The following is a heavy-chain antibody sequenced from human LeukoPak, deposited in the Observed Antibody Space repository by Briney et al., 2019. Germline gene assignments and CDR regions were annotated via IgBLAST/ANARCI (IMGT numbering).Heavy chain of an antibody. CDR3: AKDIRAVAGASSAFDI. J-gene: IGHJ3*02. V-gene: IGHV3-23*01. CDR2: ISGSGGST. Sequence: GGSLRLSCAASGFTFSSYAMSWVRQAPGKGLEWVSAISGSGGSTYYADSVKGRFTISRDNAKNSLYLQMNSLRAEDMALYYCAKDIRAVAGASSAFDIWGQGTMVTVSS. CDR1: GFTFSSYA. D-gene: IGHD6-19*01.